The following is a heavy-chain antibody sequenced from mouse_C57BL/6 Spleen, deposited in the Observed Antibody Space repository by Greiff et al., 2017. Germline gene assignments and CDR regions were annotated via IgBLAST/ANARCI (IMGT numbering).Heavy chain of an antibody. D-gene: IGHD3-3*01. Sequence: QVQLQQSGAELARPGASVQMSCKASGYTFTSYTMHWVKQRPGQGLEWIGYINPSSGYTKYNQKFKDKATLTADKSSSTAYMQLSSLTSEDSAVYYCASPAEGRMDYWGQGTSVTVAS. CDR1: GYTFTSYT. J-gene: IGHJ4*01. CDR2: INPSSGYT. V-gene: IGHV1-4*01. CDR3: ASPAEGRMDY.